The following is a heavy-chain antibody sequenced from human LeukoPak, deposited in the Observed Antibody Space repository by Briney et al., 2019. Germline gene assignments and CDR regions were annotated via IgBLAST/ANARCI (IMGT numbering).Heavy chain of an antibody. CDR3: ARDSNYYDSSGGFDY. J-gene: IGHJ4*02. V-gene: IGHV3-11*04. CDR2: ISSSGSTI. Sequence: PGGSLRLSCAASGFTFSDSHMSWIRPAPGKGPEWVAYISSSGSTIYYADSVKGRFTISRDNAKNSLYLQMNSLRAEDTAVYYCARDSNYYDSSGGFDYWGQGTLVTVSS. CDR1: GFTFSDSH. D-gene: IGHD3-22*01.